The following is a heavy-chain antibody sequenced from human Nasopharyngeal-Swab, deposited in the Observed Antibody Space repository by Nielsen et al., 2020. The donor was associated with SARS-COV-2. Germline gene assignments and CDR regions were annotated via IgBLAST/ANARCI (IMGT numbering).Heavy chain of an antibody. CDR2: ISYEGSKK. Sequence: VRQAPGKGLEWGAVISYEGSKKYYADFVKGRFTISRDSFKNTLYLQMDTLRPEDTAIYYCAKANQVFWFGQFRNDAFDIWGQGTMVTVSS. V-gene: IGHV3-30*18. J-gene: IGHJ3*02. D-gene: IGHD3-10*01. CDR3: AKANQVFWFGQFRNDAFDI.